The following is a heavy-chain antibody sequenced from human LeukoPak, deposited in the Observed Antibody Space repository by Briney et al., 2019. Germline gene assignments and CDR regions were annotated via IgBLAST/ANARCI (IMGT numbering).Heavy chain of an antibody. D-gene: IGHD3-10*01. J-gene: IGHJ6*03. Sequence: GGSLRLSCAASGFTFRRYAMHWVRQAPGKGLEWVAVISDDGSKKYYADSVQGRFIISRDYSQNTLYLEMNRLRPDDTATFYCAKEGNTFDYGWGSFPGQYLDVWGKGTTVTVSS. CDR1: GFTFRRYA. V-gene: IGHV3-30*04. CDR3: AKEGNTFDYGWGSFPGQYLDV. CDR2: ISDDGSKK.